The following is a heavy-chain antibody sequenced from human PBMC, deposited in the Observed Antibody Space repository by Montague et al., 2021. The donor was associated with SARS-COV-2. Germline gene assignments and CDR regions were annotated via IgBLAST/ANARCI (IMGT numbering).Heavy chain of an antibody. D-gene: IGHD2-2*01. V-gene: IGHV4-4*07. J-gene: IGHJ6*02. CDR3: ARHRCSSTSGYDYGMDV. CDR1: GGSSSNYY. CDR2: IYISGST. Sequence: SETLSLTCTVSGGSSSNYYWSWIRQPAGKGLEWIGHIYISGSTNYNPSLKSRVTMSVDTSKNQFSLKLSSVTAADTAVYYCARHRCSSTSGYDYGMDVWGQGTTVTVSS.